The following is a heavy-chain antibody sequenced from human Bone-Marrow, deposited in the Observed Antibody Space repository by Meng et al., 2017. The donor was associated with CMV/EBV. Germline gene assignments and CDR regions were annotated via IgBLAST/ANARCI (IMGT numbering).Heavy chain of an antibody. V-gene: IGHV4-39*01. D-gene: IGHD3-10*01. J-gene: IGHJ3*02. CDR3: ARGRSYWPYYYGSGSYYTLDAFYI. CDR1: GGSISSSSYY. CDR2: IYYSGST. Sequence: SETLSLTCTVSGGSISSSSYYWGWIRQPPGKGLEWIGSIYYSGSTYYNPSLKSRVTISVDTSKNQFSLKLSSVTAADTAVYYCARGRSYWPYYYGSGSYYTLDAFYIWGQGTMVTVSS.